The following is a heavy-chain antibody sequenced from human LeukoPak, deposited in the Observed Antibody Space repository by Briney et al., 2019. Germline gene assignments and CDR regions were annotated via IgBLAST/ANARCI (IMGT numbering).Heavy chain of an antibody. Sequence: SETLSLTCTVSGGSISSSSYYWGWIRQPPGKGLEWIGSIYYSGSTYYNPSLKGRVTISVDTSKNQFSLKLSSVTAADTAVYYCARHITDYFDYWGQGTLVTVSS. CDR3: ARHITDYFDY. V-gene: IGHV4-39*01. CDR2: IYYSGST. J-gene: IGHJ4*02. CDR1: GGSISSSSYY. D-gene: IGHD3-10*01.